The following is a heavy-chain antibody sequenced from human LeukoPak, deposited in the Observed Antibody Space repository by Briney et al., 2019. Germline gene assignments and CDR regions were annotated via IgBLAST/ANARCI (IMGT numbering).Heavy chain of an antibody. V-gene: IGHV4-4*07. CDR2: IHTSGTT. D-gene: IGHD3-16*01. Sequence: KPSETLSLTCTVSGDSMRSFYWSFIRQPAGKGLERIGRIHTSGTTWYNASLKSRVAMSVDTSKNQFSLRLTSVTAADTAVYYCARGDLYDGGGRNWFDPWGQGTLVTVSS. CDR3: ARGDLYDGGGRNWFDP. CDR1: GDSMRSFY. J-gene: IGHJ5*02.